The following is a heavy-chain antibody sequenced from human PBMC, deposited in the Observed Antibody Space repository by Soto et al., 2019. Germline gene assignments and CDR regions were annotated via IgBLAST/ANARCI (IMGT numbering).Heavy chain of an antibody. D-gene: IGHD2-2*01. J-gene: IGHJ4*02. Sequence: GASVKVSCKASGYTFTSYGISWVRQAPGQGLEWMGWISAYNGNTNYAQKLQGRVTMTTDTSTSTAYMELRSLRSDDTAVYYCARSFERCSSTSCPYYYWGQGTLVTVSS. CDR2: ISAYNGNT. CDR1: GYTFTSYG. V-gene: IGHV1-18*01. CDR3: ARSFERCSSTSCPYYY.